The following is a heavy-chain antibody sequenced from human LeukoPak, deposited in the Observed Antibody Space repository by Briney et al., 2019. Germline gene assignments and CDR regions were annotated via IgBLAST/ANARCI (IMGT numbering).Heavy chain of an antibody. CDR2: IFYSGRT. CDR1: GGSIYSSTYY. CDR3: ARDILATSIAAPYY. J-gene: IGHJ4*02. D-gene: IGHD6-13*01. Sequence: SGTLSLTCTVSGGSIYSSTYYWGWIRQPPGKGLEWIGSIFYSGRTYYNPSLKSRVTMSVDMSKNQFSLRLSSVNAADTAVYYCARDILATSIAAPYYWGQGTLVTVSS. V-gene: IGHV4-39*07.